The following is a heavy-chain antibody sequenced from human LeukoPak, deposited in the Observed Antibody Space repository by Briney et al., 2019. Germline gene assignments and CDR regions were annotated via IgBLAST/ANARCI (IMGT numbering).Heavy chain of an antibody. J-gene: IGHJ4*02. CDR1: GFTFSSYA. D-gene: IGHD5-24*01. Sequence: GGSLRLSCAASGFTFSSYAMHWVRQAPGKGLEWVAVILYGGGDKYYAGSVKGRFTISRDNPKNTLYLQMNSLRAEDTAVYYCARDESVGYTCYFDYWGQGTLVTVSS. V-gene: IGHV3-30*04. CDR3: ARDESVGYTCYFDY. CDR2: ILYGGGDK.